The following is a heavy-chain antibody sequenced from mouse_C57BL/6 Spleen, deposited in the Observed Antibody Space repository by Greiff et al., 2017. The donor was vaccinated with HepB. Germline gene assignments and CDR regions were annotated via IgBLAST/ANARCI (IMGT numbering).Heavy chain of an antibody. V-gene: IGHV5-4*01. CDR3: ARDWNSGFDY. J-gene: IGHJ2*01. CDR1: GFTFSSYA. Sequence: EVKLVESGGGLVKPGGSLKLSCAASGFTFSSYAMSWVRQTPEKRLEWVATISDGGSYTYYPDNVKGRFTISRDNAKNNLYLQMSHLKSEDTAMYYCARDWNSGFDYWGQGTTLTVSS. CDR2: ISDGGSYT.